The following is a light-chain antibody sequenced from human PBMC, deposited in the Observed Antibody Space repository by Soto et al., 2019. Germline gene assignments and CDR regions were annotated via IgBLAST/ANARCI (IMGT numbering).Light chain of an antibody. CDR1: QSVASRY. V-gene: IGKV3-20*01. CDR3: QHFGSSTST. J-gene: IGKJ5*01. Sequence: VLTQSPGILSLSPGERATLSYRASQSVASRYFAWYQQKPGQPPRLLMYDASIRATGIPDRFSGGVSGTDFTLTISRLEPEDLAVYYCQHFGSSTSTFGQGTRLEIK. CDR2: DAS.